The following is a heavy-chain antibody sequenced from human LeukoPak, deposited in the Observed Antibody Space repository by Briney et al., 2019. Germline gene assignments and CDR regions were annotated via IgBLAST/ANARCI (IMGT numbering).Heavy chain of an antibody. CDR2: ISTTASTI. V-gene: IGHV3-48*03. Sequence: GGSLRLSCAASGFIFSSYEMNWVRQGPGKGLEWISYISTTASTIYYADSVKGRFTISRDNAKNSLYLQMNSLRAEDTAAYYCARDGFDSKGVNWFDPWGQGTLVTVSS. CDR1: GFIFSSYE. J-gene: IGHJ5*02. CDR3: ARDGFDSKGVNWFDP. D-gene: IGHD4-11*01.